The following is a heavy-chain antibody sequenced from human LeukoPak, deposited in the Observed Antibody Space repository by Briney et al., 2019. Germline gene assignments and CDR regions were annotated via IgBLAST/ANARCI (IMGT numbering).Heavy chain of an antibody. CDR3: AKYRGKPFTYWYFDL. Sequence: SETLSLTCTVSGGSISSGGFYWSWIRQPPGKGLEWIGSIYYSGSTYYNPSLKSRVTISVETSKNQFSLKLSSVTAADTAVYYCAKYRGKPFTYWYFDLWGRGTLVTVSS. CDR1: GGSISSGGFY. CDR2: IYYSGST. J-gene: IGHJ2*01. V-gene: IGHV4-39*01. D-gene: IGHD1-26*01.